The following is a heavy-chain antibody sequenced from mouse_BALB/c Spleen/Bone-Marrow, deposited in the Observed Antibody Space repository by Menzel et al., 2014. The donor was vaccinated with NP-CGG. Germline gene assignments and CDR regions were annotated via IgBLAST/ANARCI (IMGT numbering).Heavy chain of an antibody. J-gene: IGHJ4*01. D-gene: IGHD2-1*01. CDR1: GFTFSDYY. V-gene: IGHV5-4*02. CDR3: ARDGNYYAMDY. CDR2: ISDGGSYT. Sequence: EVQRVESGGGLVKPGGSLKLSCAASGFTFSDYYMYWVRQTPEKRLEWVATISDGGSYTYYPDSVKGRFTISRDNAKNNLYLQMSSPKSEDTAMYYCARDGNYYAMDYWGQGTSVTVSS.